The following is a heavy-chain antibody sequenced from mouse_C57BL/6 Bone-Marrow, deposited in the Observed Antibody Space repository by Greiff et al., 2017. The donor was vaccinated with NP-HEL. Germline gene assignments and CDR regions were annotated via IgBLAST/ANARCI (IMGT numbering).Heavy chain of an antibody. V-gene: IGHV1-61*01. CDR2: IYPSDSET. D-gene: IGHD2-3*01. CDR3: ALYDGYYCFDY. J-gene: IGHJ2*01. Sequence: QVQLKQPGAELVRPGSSVKLSCKASGYTFTSYWMDWVKQRPGQGLEWIGNIYPSDSETHYNQKFKDKATLTVDKSSSTAYLQLSSLTSEDSVVYYCALYDGYYCFDYWGQGTTLTVSS. CDR1: GYTFTSYW.